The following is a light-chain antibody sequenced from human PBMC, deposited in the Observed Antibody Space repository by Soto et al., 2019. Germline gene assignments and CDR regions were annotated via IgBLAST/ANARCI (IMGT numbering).Light chain of an antibody. CDR2: GAS. V-gene: IGKV3-15*01. Sequence: EIVMTQSPATLSVSPGEGATLSCRASQTIRTNLAWYQQKPGQAPRLLIYGASARATAIPATFTGSGSGTEFTLTISSLQSEDFVLYYCQQYDNWPFTFGPGTKVDIK. CDR3: QQYDNWPFT. J-gene: IGKJ3*01. CDR1: QTIRTN.